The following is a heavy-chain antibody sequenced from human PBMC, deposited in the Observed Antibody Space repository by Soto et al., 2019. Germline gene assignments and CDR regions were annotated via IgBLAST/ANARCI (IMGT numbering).Heavy chain of an antibody. J-gene: IGHJ4*02. CDR3: ARANWYSEY. Sequence: QVHLQESGPGLVKPSETLSLTCTVSGGSNNNHYWSWIRQAPGKGLEWIGYIYYTGSTNYNPSLKSRVTMSVDTSKNQFSLNLTSLTAADTAIYYCARANWYSEYWGQGTLVTVSS. V-gene: IGHV4-59*11. CDR1: GGSNNNHY. D-gene: IGHD2-8*01. CDR2: IYYTGST.